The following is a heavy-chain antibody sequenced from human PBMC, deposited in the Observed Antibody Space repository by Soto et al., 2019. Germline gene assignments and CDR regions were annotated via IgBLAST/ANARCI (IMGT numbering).Heavy chain of an antibody. Sequence: PSQTLSLTCAISGDSVSQHSAVWNWIRQSPSRGLEWLGRTYYKSKWNNDYAVSVKSRISISPDTSKNQFSLQLSSVTPDDTAVYYCVAHYSDSSGYRNMDVWGQGTTVTVSS. J-gene: IGHJ6*02. D-gene: IGHD3-22*01. CDR2: TYYKSKWNN. V-gene: IGHV6-1*01. CDR1: GDSVSQHSAV. CDR3: VAHYSDSSGYRNMDV.